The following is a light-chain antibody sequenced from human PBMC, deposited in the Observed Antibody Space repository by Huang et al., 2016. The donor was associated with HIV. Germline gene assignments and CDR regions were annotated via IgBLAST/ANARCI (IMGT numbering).Light chain of an antibody. J-gene: IGKJ1*01. CDR3: QQYYYLLRT. Sequence: EIQMTQSPSSLSASVGDRVTITCRARQVISGSFAWYQHKAGQAPKRLLYAASRLESVVPSRFSGSGSATDYPLTISSLQAEDFATYYCQQYYYLLRTFGQGTKVDIK. V-gene: IGKV1-NL1*01. CDR2: AAS. CDR1: QVISGS.